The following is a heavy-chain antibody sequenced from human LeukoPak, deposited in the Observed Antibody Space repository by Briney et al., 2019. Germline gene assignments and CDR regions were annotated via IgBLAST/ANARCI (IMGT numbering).Heavy chain of an antibody. CDR2: IIPIFGTA. CDR3: ASLAAMVKGGDFDY. Sequence: SVKFSCKASGGTFSSYAISWVRQAPGQGLEWMGGIIPIFGTANYAQKFQGRVTITADESTSTAYMELSSLRSEDTAVYYCASLAAMVKGGDFDYWGQGTLVTVSS. CDR1: GGTFSSYA. V-gene: IGHV1-69*13. D-gene: IGHD5-18*01. J-gene: IGHJ4*02.